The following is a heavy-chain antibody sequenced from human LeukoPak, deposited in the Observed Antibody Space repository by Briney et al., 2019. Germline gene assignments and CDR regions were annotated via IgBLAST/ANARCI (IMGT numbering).Heavy chain of an antibody. J-gene: IGHJ4*02. CDR1: GFTLNIYG. Sequence: GGSLRLSCAASGFTLNIYGMTWVRQSPGKGLEWVSGIGGGGGSTYYADSVKGRFIISRDNSKNTLYLQMNSLRVEDTAVYYCAKGSGYSAYDHVDYWGQGTLVTVSS. CDR2: IGGGGGST. D-gene: IGHD5-12*01. CDR3: AKGSGYSAYDHVDY. V-gene: IGHV3-23*01.